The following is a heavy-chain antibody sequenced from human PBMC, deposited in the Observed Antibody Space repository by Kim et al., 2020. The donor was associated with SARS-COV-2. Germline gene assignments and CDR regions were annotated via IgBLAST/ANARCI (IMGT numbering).Heavy chain of an antibody. CDR1: GGSISSSSYY. D-gene: IGHD3-10*01. CDR2: IYYSGST. CDR3: ARHSGRSGSLDY. V-gene: IGHV4-39*01. J-gene: IGHJ4*02. Sequence: SETLSLTCTVSGGSISSSSYYWGWIRQPPGKGLEWIGSIYYSGSTYYNPSLKSRVTISVDTSKNQFSLKLSSVTAADTAVDYCARHSGRSGSLDYWGQGTLVTVSS.